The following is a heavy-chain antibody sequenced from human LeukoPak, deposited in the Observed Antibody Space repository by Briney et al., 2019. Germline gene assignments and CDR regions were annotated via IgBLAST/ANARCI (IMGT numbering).Heavy chain of an antibody. V-gene: IGHV1-69-2*01. J-gene: IGHJ3*02. CDR3: AIRHMIVVARGAFDI. Sequence: ASVKVSCKVSGYTFTDYYMHWVQQAPGKGLEWMGLVDPEDGETIYAEKFQGRVTITADTSTDTAYMELSSLRSEDTAVYYCAIRHMIVVARGAFDIWGQGTMATVSS. CDR2: VDPEDGET. CDR1: GYTFTDYY. D-gene: IGHD3-22*01.